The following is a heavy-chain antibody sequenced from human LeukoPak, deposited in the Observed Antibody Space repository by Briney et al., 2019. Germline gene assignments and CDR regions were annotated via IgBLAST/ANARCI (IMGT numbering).Heavy chain of an antibody. CDR2: ISGSGGST. CDR3: ARQDYGDYGTMSY. V-gene: IGHV3-23*01. D-gene: IGHD4-17*01. CDR1: GFTFSSYG. J-gene: IGHJ4*02. Sequence: GGSLRLSCAASGFTFSSYGMSWVRQAPGKGLEWVSAISGSGGSTYYADSVKGRFTISRDNSKNTLYLQMNSLRAEDTAVYYCARQDYGDYGTMSYWGQGTLVTVSS.